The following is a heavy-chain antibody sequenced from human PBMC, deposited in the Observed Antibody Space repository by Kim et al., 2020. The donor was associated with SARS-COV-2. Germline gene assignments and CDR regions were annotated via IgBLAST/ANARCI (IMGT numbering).Heavy chain of an antibody. D-gene: IGHD3-22*01. Sequence: GGSLRLSCAASGFTFSSYAMSWVRQAPGKGLEWVSAISGSGGSTYYADSVKGRFTISRDNSKNTLYLQMNSLRAEDTAVYYCATTDSSGYYYGDAFDIWGQGTMVTVSS. CDR3: ATTDSSGYYYGDAFDI. J-gene: IGHJ3*02. CDR1: GFTFSSYA. CDR2: ISGSGGST. V-gene: IGHV3-23*01.